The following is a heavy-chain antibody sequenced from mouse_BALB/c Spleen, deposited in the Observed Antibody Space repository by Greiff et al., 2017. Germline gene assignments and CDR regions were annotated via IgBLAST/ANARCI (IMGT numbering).Heavy chain of an antibody. J-gene: IGHJ2*01. CDR3: ARHSGNSYYFDY. D-gene: IGHD2-1*01. CDR1: GFTFSSYT. Sequence: DVQLVESGGGLVQPGGSLKLSCAASGFTFSSYTMSWIRQTPEKRLEWVAYISNGGGSTYYPDTVKGRITISRDNAKNTLYLQMSSLKSEDTAMYYCARHSGNSYYFDYWGQGTTLTVSS. CDR2: ISNGGGST. V-gene: IGHV5-12-2*01.